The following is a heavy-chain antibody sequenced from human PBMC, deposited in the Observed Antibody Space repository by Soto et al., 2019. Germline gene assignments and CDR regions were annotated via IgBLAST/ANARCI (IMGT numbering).Heavy chain of an antibody. CDR1: GGSFSKFA. D-gene: IGHD2-21*02. Sequence: QVQLVQSGTEVKTPGSSVKVSCKASGGSFSKFAINWVRQAPGQGLEWMGGIIPTLGTTDYAHKFQGRVTITADEATRTSYMELSGVRSEDTAVYYCARDDATHCGDDCYRYFYYVMDVWCQGTTVTVSS. CDR2: IIPTLGTT. J-gene: IGHJ6*02. CDR3: ARDDATHCGDDCYRYFYYVMDV. V-gene: IGHV1-69*01.